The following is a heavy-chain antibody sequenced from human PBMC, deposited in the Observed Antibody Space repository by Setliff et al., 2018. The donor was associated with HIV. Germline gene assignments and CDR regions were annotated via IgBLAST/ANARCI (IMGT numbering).Heavy chain of an antibody. V-gene: IGHV1-2*06. CDR1: GYTFTGYF. CDR3: ARVRCSGDNVFNWFDF. D-gene: IGHD2-15*01. Sequence: ASVKVSCTASGYTFTGYFIHWVRQAPGQGLEWMGRINPNSGGTNYAQKFQGRVTMTRDTSISTAHMELSRLRSDDTAVYYCARVRCSGDNVFNWFDFWGHGTPVTVSS. J-gene: IGHJ5*01. CDR2: INPNSGGT.